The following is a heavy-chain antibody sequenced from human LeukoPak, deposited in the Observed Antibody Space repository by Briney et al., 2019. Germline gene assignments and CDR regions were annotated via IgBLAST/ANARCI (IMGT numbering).Heavy chain of an antibody. CDR1: AFTFRNYG. J-gene: IGHJ4*02. V-gene: IGHV3-48*04. CDR3: ARDLGPSYSEYDWRGIFDY. D-gene: IGHD5-12*01. CDR2: ISTRGSTI. Sequence: GGSLRLSCAASAFTFRNYGMHWVRQAPGKGLEWVSYISTRGSTIYYADSVKGRFTISRDNAKNSLYLQMSSLRAEDTAVYYCARDLGPSYSEYDWRGIFDYWGQGTLVTFSS.